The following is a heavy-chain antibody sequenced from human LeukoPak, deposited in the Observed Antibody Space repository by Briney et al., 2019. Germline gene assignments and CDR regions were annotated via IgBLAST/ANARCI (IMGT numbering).Heavy chain of an antibody. V-gene: IGHV3-74*01. J-gene: IGHJ1*01. Sequence: GGSLRLSCEASGFTFSSYWMHWVRQAPGKGLVWVSRIKSDGKTNYADSVKGRFTISTDNAKNTVSRQMDSLTGEETAVYYCARAPSEVGGYYPEYFRHWGEGALVTVSS. D-gene: IGHD3-22*01. CDR3: ARAPSEVGGYYPEYFRH. CDR2: IKSDGKT. CDR1: GFTFSSYW.